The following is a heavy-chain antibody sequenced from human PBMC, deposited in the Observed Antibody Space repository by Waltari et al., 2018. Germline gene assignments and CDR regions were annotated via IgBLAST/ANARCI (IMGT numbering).Heavy chain of an antibody. CDR3: ARSKGAAAGTSQFDY. CDR1: GGSISSYY. D-gene: IGHD6-13*01. CDR2: IYYSGST. J-gene: IGHJ4*02. V-gene: IGHV4-59*01. Sequence: QVQLQESGPGLVKPSETLSLTCTVSGGSISSYYWSWIRQPPGKGLEWIGYIYYSGSTNYHPSLKSRVTISVDTSKNQCSRKLSSVTAADTAVYYCARSKGAAAGTSQFDYWGQGTLVTVSS.